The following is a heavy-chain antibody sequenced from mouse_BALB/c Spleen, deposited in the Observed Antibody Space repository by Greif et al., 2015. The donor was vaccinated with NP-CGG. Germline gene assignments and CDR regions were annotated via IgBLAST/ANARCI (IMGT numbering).Heavy chain of an antibody. Sequence: QVQLQQSGPELVKPGASVRISCKASGYTFTAYYIHWVKQRPGQGLEWIGWIYPGNVNTKYNEKFKGKATLTADKSSSIVFMQLSVLSSGDSAVYFCVSDAMDYWGPGSSVTVSS. V-gene: IGHV1S56*01. CDR3: VSDAMDY. CDR1: GYTFTAYY. CDR2: IYPGNVNT. J-gene: IGHJ4*01.